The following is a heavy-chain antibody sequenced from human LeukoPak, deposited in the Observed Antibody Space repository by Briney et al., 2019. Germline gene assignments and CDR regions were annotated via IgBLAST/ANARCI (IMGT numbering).Heavy chain of an antibody. Sequence: PSETLSLTCRVSGGAINAYYWNWIRHPPGKGLEWIGSTYYSGSTTYNPSLKSRGTISIDASKMQFSLKLSSVTAADTALYYCGSSTTGWYDSFNIWGHGTLVTVSS. D-gene: IGHD6-19*01. J-gene: IGHJ3*02. V-gene: IGHV4-59*01. CDR1: GGAINAYY. CDR3: GSSTTGWYDSFNI. CDR2: TYYSGST.